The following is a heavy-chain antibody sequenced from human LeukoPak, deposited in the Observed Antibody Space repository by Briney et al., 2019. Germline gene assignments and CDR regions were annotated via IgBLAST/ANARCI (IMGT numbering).Heavy chain of an antibody. CDR2: IYHSGST. V-gene: IGHV4-4*02. J-gene: IGHJ4*02. Sequence: SGTLSLTCAVSGGSISGSNWWSWVRQPPGKGLEWIGEIYHSGSTNYNPSLKSRVTISVDKSKNQFSLKLSSVTAANTAVYYCARHAIVGATTGIDYWGQGTLVTVSS. CDR3: ARHAIVGATTGIDY. CDR1: GGSISGSNW. D-gene: IGHD1-26*01.